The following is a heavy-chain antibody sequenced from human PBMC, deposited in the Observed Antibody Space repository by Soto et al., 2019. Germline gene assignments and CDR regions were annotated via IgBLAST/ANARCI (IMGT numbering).Heavy chain of an antibody. CDR3: AKGGRQWLVTSDFNY. V-gene: IGHV3-30*18. Sequence: VQLVESGGGVVQPGRSLRLSCAASGFTFSDYAMHWVRQAPGKGLEWVAVVSHDGRNTHYADSVKGRFTISRDTSKNTVPLEMTSLRAEDTVVYYCAKGGRQWLVTSDFNYRGQGALVTVSS. CDR1: GFTFSDYA. D-gene: IGHD6-19*01. J-gene: IGHJ4*02. CDR2: VSHDGRNT.